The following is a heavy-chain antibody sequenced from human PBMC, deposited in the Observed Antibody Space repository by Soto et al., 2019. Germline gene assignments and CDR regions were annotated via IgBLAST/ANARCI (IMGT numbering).Heavy chain of an antibody. J-gene: IGHJ5*02. Sequence: SETLSLTCTVSGGSLRSGDYYWSWIRQPPGKGLEWIGYIYYSGSTYYNPSLKSRVTISVDTSKNQFSLKLSSVTAADTAVYYCARVPTRWVWFDPWGQGTQVTVSS. D-gene: IGHD1-1*01. CDR1: GGSLRSGDYY. CDR3: ARVPTRWVWFDP. V-gene: IGHV4-30-4*01. CDR2: IYYSGST.